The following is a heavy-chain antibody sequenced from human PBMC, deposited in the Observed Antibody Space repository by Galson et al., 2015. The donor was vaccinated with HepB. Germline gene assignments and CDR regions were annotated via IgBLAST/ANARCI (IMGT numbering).Heavy chain of an antibody. CDR1: GYSFTSYW. D-gene: IGHD2-2*01. J-gene: IGHJ4*02. V-gene: IGHV5-51*01. CDR2: IYPGDSDT. Sequence: QSGAEVKKPGESLKISCKGSGYSFTSYWIGWVRQMPGKGLEWMGIIYPGDSDTRYSPSFQGQVTISADKSISTAYLQWSSLKASDTAMYYCARLGEIVVGPAAQTHPLGFDYCRQGTLVTVSS. CDR3: ARLGEIVVGPAAQTHPLGFDY.